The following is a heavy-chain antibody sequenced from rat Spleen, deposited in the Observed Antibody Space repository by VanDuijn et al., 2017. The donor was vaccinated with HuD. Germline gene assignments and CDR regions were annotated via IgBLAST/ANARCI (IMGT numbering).Heavy chain of an antibody. D-gene: IGHD4-3*01. CDR1: GFTFNNYG. J-gene: IGHJ2*01. CDR3: AVSGYGY. Sequence: EVQLVESGGGLVQPGRSLKLSCAASGFTFNNYGMAWVRQTPTKGLEWVASISSDGFNTYYPDSVKGRFTISRDNAENTVYLQMNTLRSEDTATYYCAVSGYGYWGQGVMVTVSS. CDR2: ISSDGFNT. V-gene: IGHV5S13*01.